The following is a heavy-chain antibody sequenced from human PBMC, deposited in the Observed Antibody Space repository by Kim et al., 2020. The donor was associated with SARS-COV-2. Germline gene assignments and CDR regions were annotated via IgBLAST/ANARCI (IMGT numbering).Heavy chain of an antibody. CDR2: IYPGDSDT. D-gene: IGHD2-21*02. CDR3: ARHAYCGGDCYSSAFDI. CDR1: GYSFTSYW. J-gene: IGHJ3*02. V-gene: IGHV5-51*01. Sequence: GESLKISCKGSGYSFTSYWIGWVRQMPGKGLEWMGIIYPGDSDTRYSPSFQGQVTISADKSISTAYLQWSSLKASDTAMYYCARHAYCGGDCYSSAFDIWGQGTMVTVSS.